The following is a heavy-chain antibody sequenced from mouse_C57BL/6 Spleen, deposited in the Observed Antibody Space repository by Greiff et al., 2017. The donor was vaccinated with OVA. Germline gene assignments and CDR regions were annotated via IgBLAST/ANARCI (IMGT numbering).Heavy chain of an antibody. Sequence: QVQLQQPGAELVKPGASVKLSCKASGYTFTSYWMHWVKQRPGQGLEWIGMIHPNSGSTNYNEKFKSKATLTVDKSSSTAYMQLSSLTSEDSAVDYCARLYYDYGQGDWGQGTTLTVSS. J-gene: IGHJ2*01. D-gene: IGHD2-4*01. CDR2: IHPNSGST. CDR1: GYTFTSYW. V-gene: IGHV1-64*01. CDR3: ARLYYDYGQGD.